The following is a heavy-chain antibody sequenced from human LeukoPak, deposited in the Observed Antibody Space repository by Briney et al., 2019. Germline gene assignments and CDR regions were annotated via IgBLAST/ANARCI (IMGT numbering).Heavy chain of an antibody. D-gene: IGHD6-13*01. CDR2: IYPGDSDT. CDR1: GYSFTSYW. Sequence: GESLKISCKGSGYSFTSYWIGWVRQMPGKGLEWMGIIYPGDSDTRYSPSFQGQVTISADKSISTAYLQWSSLKASDTAMYYCARQGGGSSWNDAFDIWGQGTMVTVSS. CDR3: ARQGGGSSWNDAFDI. J-gene: IGHJ3*02. V-gene: IGHV5-51*01.